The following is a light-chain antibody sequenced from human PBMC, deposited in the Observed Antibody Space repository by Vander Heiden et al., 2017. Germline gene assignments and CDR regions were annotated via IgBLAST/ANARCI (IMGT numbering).Light chain of an antibody. CDR1: QSISTY. Sequence: DIQMTQYPSYMSASVGDRVTIICRASQSISTYLNWYQQKPGEAPKLLIYAASSLQSGVPSRFSGSGSGRDFTLTISSLQPEDFATYHCQQTNSAPWTFGQGTKVEIK. J-gene: IGKJ1*01. CDR3: QQTNSAPWT. V-gene: IGKV1-39*01. CDR2: AAS.